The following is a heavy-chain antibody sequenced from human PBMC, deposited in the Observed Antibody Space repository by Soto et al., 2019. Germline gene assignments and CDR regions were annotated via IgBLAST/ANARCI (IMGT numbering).Heavy chain of an antibody. CDR1: GGTFSGYA. V-gene: IGHV1-69*01. CDR3: ARDPRSITGTTSSEDFQH. Sequence: QAQLMQSGAEVKKPGSSVKVSCKASGGTFSGYAISWVRQAPGQGLEWMGGIIPILGITNYAQKFRGRITIAADESTGTAYLDLRSLRSEDTAVYYCARDPRSITGTTSSEDFQHWGQGTLVSVSS. CDR2: IIPILGIT. D-gene: IGHD1-20*01. J-gene: IGHJ1*01.